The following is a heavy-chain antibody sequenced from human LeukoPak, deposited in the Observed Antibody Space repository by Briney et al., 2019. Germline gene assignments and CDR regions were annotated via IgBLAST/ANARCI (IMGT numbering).Heavy chain of an antibody. Sequence: GGSLRLSCAASGFTFSSYEMNWVRQAPGKGLEWVSYISSSGSTIYYADSVKGRFTISRDNAKNSLYLQMRSLRAEDTAVYYCARVNYDSSGYYRSAPFDYWGQGTLVTVSS. J-gene: IGHJ4*02. CDR3: ARVNYDSSGYYRSAPFDY. CDR1: GFTFSSYE. D-gene: IGHD3-22*01. CDR2: ISSSGSTI. V-gene: IGHV3-48*03.